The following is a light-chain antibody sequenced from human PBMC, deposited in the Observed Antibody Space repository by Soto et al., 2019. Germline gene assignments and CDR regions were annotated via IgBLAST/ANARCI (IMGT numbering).Light chain of an antibody. J-gene: IGKJ1*01. CDR3: QQYNSYPGT. Sequence: DIQMTQCPSTLSASVGDRVTITCRASQSISSWLAWYQQKPGKAPKLLIYDASSLESGVPSRFSGSGSGTEFTLTISSLQPDDFATYYCQQYNSYPGTFGQGTKVDIK. CDR2: DAS. V-gene: IGKV1-5*01. CDR1: QSISSW.